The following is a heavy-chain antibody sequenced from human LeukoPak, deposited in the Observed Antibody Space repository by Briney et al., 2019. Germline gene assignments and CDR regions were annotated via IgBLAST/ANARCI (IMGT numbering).Heavy chain of an antibody. V-gene: IGHV3-30*04. CDR3: ARDRWIAAAGTLRFFYMDV. D-gene: IGHD6-13*01. Sequence: GGSLRLSCAASGFTFSSYAMHWVRQAPGKGLEWVAVISYDGSNKYYADSVKGRFTISRDNSKNTLYLQMNSLRAEDTAVYYCARDRWIAAAGTLRFFYMDVWGKGTTVTVSS. CDR1: GFTFSSYA. CDR2: ISYDGSNK. J-gene: IGHJ6*03.